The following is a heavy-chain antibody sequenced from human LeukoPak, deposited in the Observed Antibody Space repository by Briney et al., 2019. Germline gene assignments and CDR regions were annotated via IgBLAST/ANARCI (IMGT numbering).Heavy chain of an antibody. CDR3: ARDGYFDH. Sequence: ASVKVSCKASAYTFTNYGIAWVRQAPGQGLEWMGWISAHNGNTNYAQKLQGRVTMTIDTSTNTAYMELRSLASDDTALYYCARDGYFDHWGQGTLVTVSS. CDR1: AYTFTNYG. V-gene: IGHV1-18*01. J-gene: IGHJ4*02. CDR2: ISAHNGNT.